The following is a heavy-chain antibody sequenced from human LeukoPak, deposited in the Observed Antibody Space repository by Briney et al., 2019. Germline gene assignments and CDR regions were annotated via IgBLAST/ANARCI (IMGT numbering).Heavy chain of an antibody. D-gene: IGHD3-22*01. CDR2: ISYDGSNK. Sequence: GGSLRLSCAASGFTLISYAMHWVRQAPGKGLEWVAVISYDGSNKYHADSVKGRFTISRDNSKNTLYLQMNSLRAEDTAVYYCARDPDSSGDYWGQGTLVTVSS. CDR1: GFTLISYA. CDR3: ARDPDSSGDY. V-gene: IGHV3-30-3*01. J-gene: IGHJ4*02.